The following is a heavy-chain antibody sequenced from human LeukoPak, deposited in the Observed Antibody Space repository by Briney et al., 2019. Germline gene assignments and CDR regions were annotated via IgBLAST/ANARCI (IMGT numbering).Heavy chain of an antibody. CDR2: ISGNNDNP. CDR3: ARDGTSTDDY. D-gene: IGHD2-2*01. V-gene: IGHV1-18*01. CDR1: GYTFSNFG. Sequence: EASVKVSCKTSGYTFSNFGMNWVRQAPGQGLEWMGWISGNNDNPNYGQKFQGRFTVTTDSSTSTAYMELRNLRFDDTAVYYCARDGTSTDDYWGQGTLVTVSS. J-gene: IGHJ4*02.